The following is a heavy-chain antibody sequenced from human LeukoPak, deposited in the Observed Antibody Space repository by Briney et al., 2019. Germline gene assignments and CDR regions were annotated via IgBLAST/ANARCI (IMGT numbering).Heavy chain of an antibody. V-gene: IGHV3-48*03. Sequence: QTGGSLRLSCAASGFTFSSYGMNWVRQAPGKGLEWVSYISSSGSTIYYADSVKGRFTISRDNAKNSLYLQMSSLRAEDTAVYYCARGPNYDSPEGELDFQHWGQGTLVIVSS. J-gene: IGHJ1*01. CDR2: ISSSGSTI. CDR3: ARGPNYDSPEGELDFQH. D-gene: IGHD3-16*01. CDR1: GFTFSSYG.